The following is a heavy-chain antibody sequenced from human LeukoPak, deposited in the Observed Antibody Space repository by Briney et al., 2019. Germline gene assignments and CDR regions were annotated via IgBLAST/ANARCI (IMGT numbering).Heavy chain of an antibody. V-gene: IGHV3-30*06. Sequence: GRSLRLSCAASGSTFSSYGMHWVRQAPGKGLEWVAFISYDGSDKYYAESVKGRFTISRDKSKNTLYLQMNSLTSDDTSIYYCARVYNSYFFDYWGQGTLVTVSS. CDR3: ARVYNSYFFDY. CDR1: GSTFSSYG. D-gene: IGHD5-24*01. J-gene: IGHJ4*02. CDR2: ISYDGSDK.